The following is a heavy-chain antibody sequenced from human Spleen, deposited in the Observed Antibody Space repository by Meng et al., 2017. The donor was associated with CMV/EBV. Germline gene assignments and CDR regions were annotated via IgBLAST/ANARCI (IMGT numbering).Heavy chain of an antibody. CDR2: IHPHRGDT. CDR3: ARGGPHCSVGGCYFDF. D-gene: IGHD2-15*01. J-gene: IGHJ4*02. CDR1: GYTFTAHY. Sequence: ASVKVSCKASGYTFTAHYFHWVRQAPGQGLEWMGWIHPHRGDTNYAQQFQGRVTLTRDTSINTGYMELTRLTSDDTAVYYCARGGPHCSVGGCYFDFWGQGSLVTVSS. V-gene: IGHV1-2*02.